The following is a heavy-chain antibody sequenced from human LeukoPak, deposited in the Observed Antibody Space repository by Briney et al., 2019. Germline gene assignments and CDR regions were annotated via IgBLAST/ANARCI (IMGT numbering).Heavy chain of an antibody. D-gene: IGHD6-19*01. Sequence: PSETLSLTCTVSGGSISSYYWGWIRQPPGKGLEWIGGMYYSGSTYYNPSLKSRVTISINTSKNQFSLKLTSVTAADTAVYYCARAGGSGLIDYWGQGTLVTVSS. CDR3: ARAGGSGLIDY. CDR2: MYYSGST. CDR1: GGSISSYY. V-gene: IGHV4-39*07. J-gene: IGHJ4*02.